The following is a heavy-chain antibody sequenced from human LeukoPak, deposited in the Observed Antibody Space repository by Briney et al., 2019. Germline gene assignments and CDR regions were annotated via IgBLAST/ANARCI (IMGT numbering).Heavy chain of an antibody. CDR2: IYHSGCT. V-gene: IGHV4-4*02. CDR1: GGSISRSNW. Sequence: SGTLSLTCAVSGGSISRSNWWSWVRQPPGKGLEWIGEIYHSGCTKYNPSLKSRVTISMDKSKNQFSLKLSSVTAADTAVYYCARQDYYDTGTWYFDLWGRGTLVTVSS. D-gene: IGHD3-22*01. CDR3: ARQDYYDTGTWYFDL. J-gene: IGHJ2*01.